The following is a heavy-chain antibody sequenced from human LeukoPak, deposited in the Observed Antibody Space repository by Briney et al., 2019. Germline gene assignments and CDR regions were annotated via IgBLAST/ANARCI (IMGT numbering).Heavy chain of an antibody. D-gene: IGHD2-8*01. Sequence: GSLRLFWAASGFTFSSYSVSWVRQAPRKGVEGVSSICGSGGSTYSADSVKGRFTISRDNSKNTLYLQMNSLRAEDTALYYCAKDRSCTNDICHGDFDYWGQGTLVTVSS. CDR1: GFTFSSYS. CDR2: ICGSGGST. CDR3: AKDRSCTNDICHGDFDY. J-gene: IGHJ4*02. V-gene: IGHV3-23*01.